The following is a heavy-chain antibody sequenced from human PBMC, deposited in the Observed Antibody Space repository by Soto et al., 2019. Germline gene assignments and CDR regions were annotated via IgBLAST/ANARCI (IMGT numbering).Heavy chain of an antibody. V-gene: IGHV3-30*18. D-gene: IGHD3-10*01. J-gene: IGHJ4*02. CDR2: IANNGGNK. Sequence: PVGSLRLSCASSVFSFSSYGMHCVRHAPGKGLEWVTVIANNGGNKYYADSVKGRFTISRDNVKNTLYLQMDSLRTEDTAVYYCAKDRDPYGAVYYFDYWGQGTLVTVSS. CDR1: VFSFSSYG. CDR3: AKDRDPYGAVYYFDY.